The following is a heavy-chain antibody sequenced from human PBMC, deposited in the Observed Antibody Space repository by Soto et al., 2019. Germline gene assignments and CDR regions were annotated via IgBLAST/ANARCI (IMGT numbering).Heavy chain of an antibody. Sequence: EVRLVESGGGLVQPGGSLRLSCAASGLIFSNYKMHWVRQAPGKGLVWVSRINTDGSIIDYADCVKGRFTVSRDNAKNTLYLQMNSLRADDTAVYYCARDTDGLHYWGQGTLVTVSS. CDR1: GLIFSNYK. V-gene: IGHV3-74*01. CDR2: INTDGSII. CDR3: ARDTDGLHY. J-gene: IGHJ4*02.